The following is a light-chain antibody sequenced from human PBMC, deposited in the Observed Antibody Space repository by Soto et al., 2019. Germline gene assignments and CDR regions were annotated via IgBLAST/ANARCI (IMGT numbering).Light chain of an antibody. CDR3: QHYGSSWT. V-gene: IGKV3-20*01. J-gene: IGKJ1*01. Sequence: EIVLTQSPGTLSLSPGGRATLSCRASHSVISSYLAWYQQKPGQAPRLLIYGASSRATGIPDRFSGSGSGTDFTLTISRLEPEDFAVYYCQHYGSSWTFGQGTKVDNK. CDR1: HSVISSY. CDR2: GAS.